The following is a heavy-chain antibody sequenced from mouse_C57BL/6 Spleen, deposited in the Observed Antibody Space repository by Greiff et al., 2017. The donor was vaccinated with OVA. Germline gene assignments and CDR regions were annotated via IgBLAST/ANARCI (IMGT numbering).Heavy chain of an antibody. CDR1: GYTFTSYW. CDR2: IDPNSGGT. V-gene: IGHV1-72*01. J-gene: IGHJ2*01. D-gene: IGHD1-1*01. CDR3: ARETDYYGSSWFDY. Sequence: QVQLQQPGAELVKPGASVKLSCKASGYTFTSYWMHWVKQRPGRGLEWIGRIDPNSGGTKYNEKFKSKATLTVDKPSSTAYMQLSSLTSEDSAVYYCARETDYYGSSWFDYWGQGTTLTVSS.